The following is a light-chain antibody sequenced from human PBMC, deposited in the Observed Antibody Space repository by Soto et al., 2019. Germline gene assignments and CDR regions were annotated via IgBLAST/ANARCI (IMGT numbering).Light chain of an antibody. CDR1: QDSSNY. V-gene: IGKV1-33*01. J-gene: IGKJ4*01. Sequence: DIQMTQSPSSLSAYLGDRVTITSQTSQDSSNYLNWYQQKPGKAPKLLIYDASNLETGVPSRFSGSRSGTDFTFTISSLQPEDIATYYCQQYDYLRTFGGGTKVEIK. CDR2: DAS. CDR3: QQYDYLRT.